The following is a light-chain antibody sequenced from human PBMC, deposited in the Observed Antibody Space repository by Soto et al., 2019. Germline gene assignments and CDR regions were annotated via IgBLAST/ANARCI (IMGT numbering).Light chain of an antibody. CDR2: DAS. Sequence: VLTQSPATLSLSPGERATLSCRASQSVDSYLAWYQQKPGQAPRLLIFDASNRPTGIPARFSGRGSWTDFTLAISSLEPEDFAFYYCQQRNNGLTFGGGTKLEMK. CDR1: QSVDSY. CDR3: QQRNNGLT. V-gene: IGKV3-11*01. J-gene: IGKJ4*01.